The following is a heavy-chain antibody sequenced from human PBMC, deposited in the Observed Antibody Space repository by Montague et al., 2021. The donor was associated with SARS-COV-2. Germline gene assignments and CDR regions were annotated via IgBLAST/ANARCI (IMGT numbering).Heavy chain of an antibody. D-gene: IGHD3-9*01. J-gene: IGHJ4*02. CDR2: IWYDGSNK. CDR3: AREYDILTGYYFDY. Sequence: SLRLSCAASGFTFSSYGMHWVRQAPGKGLEWVAVIWYDGSNKYYADSVKGRFTISRDNSKNTLYLQMNSLRAEDTAVYYCAREYDILTGYYFDYWGQGALVIVSS. V-gene: IGHV3-33*01. CDR1: GFTFSSYG.